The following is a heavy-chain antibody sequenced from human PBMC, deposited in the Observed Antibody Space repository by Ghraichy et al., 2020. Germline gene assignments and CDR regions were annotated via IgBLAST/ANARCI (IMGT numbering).Heavy chain of an antibody. D-gene: IGHD1-26*01. CDR1: GFTFSDYY. CDR2: ISSSGSTI. J-gene: IGHJ4*02. Sequence: GGSLRLSCAASGFTFSDYYMSWIRQAPGKGLEWVSYISSSGSTIYYADSVKGRFTISRDNAKNSLYLQMNSLRAEDTAVYYCARDSGSYAIALYYFDYWGQGTLVTVSS. CDR3: ARDSGSYAIALYYFDY. V-gene: IGHV3-11*01.